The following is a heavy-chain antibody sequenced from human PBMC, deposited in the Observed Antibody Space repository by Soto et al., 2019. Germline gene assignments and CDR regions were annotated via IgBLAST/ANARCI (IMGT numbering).Heavy chain of an antibody. V-gene: IGHV3-23*05. D-gene: IGHD5-18*01. CDR2: IDNSGGIT. CDR3: AKGGYNYGFLFDC. Sequence: LRLSCAASGFTFSTYAMSWVRQAPGKGLEWVSTIDNSGGITYYADSVKGRFTISRDNSKDTLYLQMNSLRAEDTAVYYCAKGGYNYGFLFDCWGQGTLVTVSS. J-gene: IGHJ4*02. CDR1: GFTFSTYA.